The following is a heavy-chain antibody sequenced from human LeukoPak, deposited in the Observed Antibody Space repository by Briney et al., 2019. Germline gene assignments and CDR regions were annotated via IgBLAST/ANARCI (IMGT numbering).Heavy chain of an antibody. J-gene: IGHJ4*02. D-gene: IGHD6-19*01. CDR1: GGTFSSYA. CDR2: IIPIFGTA. V-gene: IGHV1-69*05. Sequence: SSVKVSCKASGGTFSSYAISWVRQAPGQGLEWMGGIIPIFGTANYAQKFQGRVTITTDESTSTAYMELSSLRSEDTAVYFCARGFLGGTDQYFDSWGQGTLVTVSS. CDR3: ARGFLGGTDQYFDS.